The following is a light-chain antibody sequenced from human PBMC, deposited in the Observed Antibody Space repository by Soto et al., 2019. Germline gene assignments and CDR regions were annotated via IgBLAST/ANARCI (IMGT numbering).Light chain of an antibody. Sequence: EIALTQSPGTLSLSPGERATLSCRASHSVRSSYLAWYQQKPGQAPRLLIYGASSRATGIPDRFSGSGSGTDFTLTICRLEPEDFAVYYCQQYGSSPPYTFGQGTKLEIK. CDR1: HSVRSSY. CDR3: QQYGSSPPYT. V-gene: IGKV3-20*01. J-gene: IGKJ2*01. CDR2: GAS.